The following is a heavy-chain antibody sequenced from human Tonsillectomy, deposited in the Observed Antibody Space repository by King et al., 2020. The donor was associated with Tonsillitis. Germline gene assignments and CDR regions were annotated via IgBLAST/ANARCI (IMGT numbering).Heavy chain of an antibody. J-gene: IGHJ4*02. CDR1: GYTFSTYD. CDR2: MNPKSGNT. D-gene: IGHD4-17*01. CDR3: ARALPGVGDYADY. Sequence: QVQLVESGAEVKKPGASVKVSCKASGYTFSTYDINWVRQATGQGLEWMGWMNPKSGNTGYAQKFQGRVTMTRNTSISTAYMELSSLRSEDTALYYCARALPGVGDYADYWGQGTLVTVSS. V-gene: IGHV1-8*01.